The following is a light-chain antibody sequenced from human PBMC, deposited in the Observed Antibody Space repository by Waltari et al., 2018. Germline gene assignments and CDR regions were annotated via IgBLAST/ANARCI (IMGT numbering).Light chain of an antibody. CDR1: SSTVGHYNL. Sequence: QSALTQPASVSGSPGQSITISCTGASSTVGHYNLVSWYQQHPGKVPKLIILENYNRPSGVSTRCAGSKSGNTASLTVSGLQAEDEADYFCCTDGNYDTPWVFGGGTKLTVL. V-gene: IGLV2-23*01. CDR3: CTDGNYDTPWV. J-gene: IGLJ3*02. CDR2: ENY.